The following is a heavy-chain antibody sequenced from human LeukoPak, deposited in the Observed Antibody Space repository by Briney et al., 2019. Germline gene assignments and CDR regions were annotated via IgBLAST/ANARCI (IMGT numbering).Heavy chain of an antibody. J-gene: IGHJ4*02. CDR2: IIPIFGTA. D-gene: IGHD3-3*01. Sequence: SVKVSCKASGGTFSSYAISWVRQAPGQGLEWMGGIIPIFGTANYAQKFQGRVTITADESTSTAYMELSSLRSEDTAVYYCASNPQRGTPLRFLEWLMDYWGQGTLVTVSS. CDR3: ASNPQRGTPLRFLEWLMDY. CDR1: GGTFSSYA. V-gene: IGHV1-69*13.